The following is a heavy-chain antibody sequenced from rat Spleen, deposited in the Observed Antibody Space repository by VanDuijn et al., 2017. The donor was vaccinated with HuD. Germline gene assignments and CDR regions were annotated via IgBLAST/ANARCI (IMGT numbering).Heavy chain of an antibody. Sequence: EVQLVESGGGLVQPGRSMKLSCAASGFTFSNYYMAWFRQAPTKGLEWVASISTGGGNTYYRDSVKGRFTISRDNAKSTLSLQMDSLRSEDTATYYCARRHYGYTDYFDYWGQGVMVTVSS. CDR1: GFTFSNYY. D-gene: IGHD1-6*01. V-gene: IGHV5-25*01. CDR3: ARRHYGYTDYFDY. CDR2: ISTGGGNT. J-gene: IGHJ2*01.